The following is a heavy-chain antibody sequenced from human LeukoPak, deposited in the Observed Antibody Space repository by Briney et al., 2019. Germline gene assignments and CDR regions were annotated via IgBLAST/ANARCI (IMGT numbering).Heavy chain of an antibody. D-gene: IGHD4-17*01. V-gene: IGHV4-59*01. CDR2: IYYSGST. CDR1: VGSISSYY. Sequence: SETLSLTCTVSVGSISSYYWSWIRQPPGKGPEWIGYIYYSGSTNYNPSLKSRVTISVDTSKNQFSLKLSSVTAADTAVYYCARDRYGDADYWGQGTLVTVSS. CDR3: ARDRYGDADY. J-gene: IGHJ4*02.